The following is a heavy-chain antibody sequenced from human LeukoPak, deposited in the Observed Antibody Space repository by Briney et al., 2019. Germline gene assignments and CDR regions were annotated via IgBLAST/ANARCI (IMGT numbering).Heavy chain of an antibody. J-gene: IGHJ5*02. CDR1: GGSISSYY. CDR2: IYYSGST. V-gene: IGHV4-59*12. CDR3: ARARGWFDP. Sequence: PSETLSLTCTVSGGSISSYYWSWIRQPPGKGLEWIGYIYYSGSTNYNPSLKSRVTISVDTSKNQFSLQLNFVTPEDTAVYYCARARGWFDPWGQGTLVTVSS.